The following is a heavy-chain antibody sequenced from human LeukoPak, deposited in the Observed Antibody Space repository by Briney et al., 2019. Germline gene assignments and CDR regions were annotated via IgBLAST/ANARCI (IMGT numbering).Heavy chain of an antibody. CDR3: ARSVDYGNYLVVGWFDP. CDR1: GGSISNYY. CDR2: IYYSGST. Sequence: SETLSLTCTVSGGSISNYYWSWIRQPPGKGLEWIGYIYYSGSTNYNPSLKGRVTISVDTSKNQFSLKLSSVTAADTAVYYCARSVDYGNYLVVGWFDPWGQGTLVTVSS. D-gene: IGHD4-11*01. V-gene: IGHV4-59*01. J-gene: IGHJ5*02.